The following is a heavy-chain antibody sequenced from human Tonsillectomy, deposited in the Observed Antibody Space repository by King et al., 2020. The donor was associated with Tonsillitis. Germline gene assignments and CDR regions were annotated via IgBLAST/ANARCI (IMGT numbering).Heavy chain of an antibody. Sequence: VQLVESGGGLIQPGGSLRLSCAASGFSFESYAMNWVRQVPGKGLEWVSGISGSGGSTFYADSVKGRFTISRENSKNTLYLQMNSLRAEDTAIYNCAKRSGVNHFNWFDPWGQGTLVTVSS. D-gene: IGHD1-14*01. CDR3: AKRSGVNHFNWFDP. V-gene: IGHV3-23*04. CDR2: ISGSGGST. CDR1: GFSFESYA. J-gene: IGHJ5*02.